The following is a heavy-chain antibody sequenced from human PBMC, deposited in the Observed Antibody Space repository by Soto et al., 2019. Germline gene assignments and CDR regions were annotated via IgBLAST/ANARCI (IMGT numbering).Heavy chain of an antibody. Sequence: QVQLVQSGAEVKKPGSSVKVSCKASGGSLSNYGISWVRQAPGQGLEWTGGIIPVFGTANYAQKFHGSVTSPVKESRSIVFMDVTSLKSENTAVYYCARGDATRVVMTTYDAMAVWGHGTKVTVSS. CDR2: IIPVFGTA. V-gene: IGHV1-69*12. CDR3: ARGDATRVVMTTYDAMAV. CDR1: GGSLSNYG. D-gene: IGHD3-16*01. J-gene: IGHJ6*02.